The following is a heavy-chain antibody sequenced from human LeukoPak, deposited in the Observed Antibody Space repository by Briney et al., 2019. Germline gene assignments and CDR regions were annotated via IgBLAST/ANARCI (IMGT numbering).Heavy chain of an antibody. V-gene: IGHV1-18*01. D-gene: IGHD6-6*01. CDR2: ISTYNGNT. CDR3: ARLILSGAGRAGAMDV. Sequence: ASVKVSCKASGYTFTSYGISWVRQAPGQGLEWMGWISTYNGNTNYAQKFQGRVTMTTDTSTSTAYMELRSLISDDTAVYYCARLILSGAGRAGAMDVWGQGTTVTVSS. J-gene: IGHJ6*02. CDR1: GYTFTSYG.